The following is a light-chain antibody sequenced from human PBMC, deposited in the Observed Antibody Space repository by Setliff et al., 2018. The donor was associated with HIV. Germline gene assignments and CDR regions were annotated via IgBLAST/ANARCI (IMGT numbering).Light chain of an antibody. CDR2: KTN. J-gene: IGLJ2*01. Sequence: QTVVTQEPSFSVSPGGTVTLTCGLSSGSVSSSYYPSWYQQTPGQAPRALIYKTNSRSSGVPDRFSGSILGNKAVLTITGAQADDESHYYCALYMGSGISIFGGGTKVTVL. V-gene: IGLV8-61*01. CDR1: SGSVSSSYY. CDR3: ALYMGSGISI.